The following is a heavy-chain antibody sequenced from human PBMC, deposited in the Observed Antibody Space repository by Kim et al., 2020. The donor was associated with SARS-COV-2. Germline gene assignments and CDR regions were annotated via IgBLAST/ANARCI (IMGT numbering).Heavy chain of an antibody. D-gene: IGHD6-19*01. J-gene: IGHJ3*02. V-gene: IGHV4-59*09. CDR3: ARGYIAVAGTNAFDI. Sequence: PSLKSRVTISVDTSKHQFSLKLSSVTAADTAVYYCARGYIAVAGTNAFDIWGQGTMVTVSS.